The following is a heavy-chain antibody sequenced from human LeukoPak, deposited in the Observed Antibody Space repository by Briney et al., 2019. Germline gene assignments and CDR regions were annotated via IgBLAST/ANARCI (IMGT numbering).Heavy chain of an antibody. CDR1: GYTFTGYY. CDR2: INPNSGGT. CDR3: ARDLGVIAAAGRYGMDV. J-gene: IGHJ6*02. D-gene: IGHD6-13*01. V-gene: IGHV1-2*02. Sequence: ASVKVSCKASGYTFTGYYMHWVRQAPGQGLEWMGWINPNSGGTNYAQKFQGRVTMTRDTSISTAYMELSRLRSDDTAVYYCARDLGVIAAAGRYGMDVWGQGTTVTVSS.